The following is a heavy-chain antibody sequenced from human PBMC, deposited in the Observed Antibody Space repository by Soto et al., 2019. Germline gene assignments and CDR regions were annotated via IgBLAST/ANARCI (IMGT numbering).Heavy chain of an antibody. CDR3: AREGYCSSGSCALYSKDFLRMHF. CDR1: GYSFMSWG. D-gene: IGHD2-15*01. V-gene: IGHV1-18*01. J-gene: IGHJ6*02. Sequence: ASVKVSVRAAGYSFMSWGISWVRQAPVQGLEWMGWSSTYNSNEKYAQKFQGRVTLTIDTSTNTAYMELRSLTPDDTAVYYCAREGYCSSGSCALYSKDFLRMHFWGPGPPVPV. CDR2: SSTYNSNE.